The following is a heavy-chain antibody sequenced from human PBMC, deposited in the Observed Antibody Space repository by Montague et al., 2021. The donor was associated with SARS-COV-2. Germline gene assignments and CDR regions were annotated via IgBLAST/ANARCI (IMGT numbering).Heavy chain of an antibody. CDR1: GGSINNTSYY. Sequence: SETLSLTCIVSGGSINNTSYYWGWIRQPPGKGLEWIGSIFYRGNTHYNASLKSRVTVSVDTSKNQFSLNLTSVTAADTALYYCARLTTSGSIAWGQGTLVTVSS. CDR2: IFYRGNT. D-gene: IGHD6-19*01. V-gene: IGHV4-39*01. J-gene: IGHJ5*02. CDR3: ARLTTSGSIA.